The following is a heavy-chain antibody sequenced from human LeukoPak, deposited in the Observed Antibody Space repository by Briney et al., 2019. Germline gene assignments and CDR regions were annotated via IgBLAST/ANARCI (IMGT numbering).Heavy chain of an antibody. D-gene: IGHD5-12*01. Sequence: SETLSLTCTVSGGSISSSSYYWGWIRQPPGKGLEWIGSIYYSGSTYYNPSLKNRVTISLDTSKNQFSLKLSSVTAADTAVYYCAREARGYSGYDNYFDYWGQGTLVTVSS. CDR2: IYYSGST. CDR3: AREARGYSGYDNYFDY. CDR1: GGSISSSSYY. J-gene: IGHJ4*02. V-gene: IGHV4-39*02.